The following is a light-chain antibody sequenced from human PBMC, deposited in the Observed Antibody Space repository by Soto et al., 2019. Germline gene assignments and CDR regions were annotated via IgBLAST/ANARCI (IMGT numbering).Light chain of an antibody. V-gene: IGKV1-39*01. CDR2: AAS. CDR1: QSISTY. CDR3: QQSYTTPWT. J-gene: IGKJ1*01. Sequence: DIQMTQFPSSLSASVGDRVTITCRASQSISTYLNWYQQKPGKAPKLLIYAASSLQTGVPLRFSGSGSGTDFTLTISSLQPEDFATYYCQQSYTTPWTFGQGTKVEIK.